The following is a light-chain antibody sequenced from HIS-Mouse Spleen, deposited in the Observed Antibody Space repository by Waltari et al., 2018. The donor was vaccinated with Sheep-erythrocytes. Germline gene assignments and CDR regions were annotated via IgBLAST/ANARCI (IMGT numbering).Light chain of an antibody. CDR1: SSDVGSYNL. J-gene: IGLJ3*02. CDR3: CSYAGSSTPWV. Sequence: QSALTQPASVSGSPGQSITISCTGTSSDVGSYNLVSWYQQPPGKAPKLMIYEGSKRPSGVANRFAGSKSGNTASLTISGLQADDEADYYCCSYAGSSTPWVFGGGTKLTVL. V-gene: IGLV2-23*01. CDR2: EGS.